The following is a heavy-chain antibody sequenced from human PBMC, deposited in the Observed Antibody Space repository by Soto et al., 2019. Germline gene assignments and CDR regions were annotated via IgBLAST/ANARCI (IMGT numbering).Heavy chain of an antibody. CDR2: ISYDGSNK. J-gene: IGHJ4*02. CDR1: GFTFSSYG. D-gene: IGHD1-20*01. CDR3: AKEITGTKDY. V-gene: IGHV3-30*18. Sequence: VQLVESGGGLVQPGGSLRLSCAASGFTFSSYGMHWVRQAPGKGLEWVAVISYDGSNKYYADSVKGRFTISRDNSKNTLYLQMNSLRAEDTAVYYCAKEITGTKDYWGQGTLVTVSS.